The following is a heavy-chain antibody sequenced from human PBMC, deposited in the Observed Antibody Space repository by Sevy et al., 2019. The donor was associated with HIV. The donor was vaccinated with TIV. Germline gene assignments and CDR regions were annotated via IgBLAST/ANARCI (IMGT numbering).Heavy chain of an antibody. J-gene: IGHJ5*02. CDR3: ARAPPVRSGDDSLNWFDP. V-gene: IGHV4-59*01. CDR2: IYYTGRT. CDR1: GGSISAYY. Sequence: SETLSLTCTVSGGSISAYYWSWIRQPPGKPLEYIGYIYYTGRTNYNPSLKSRVTISVDTSKNQFYLKLNSVTAADTAVYFCARAPPVRSGDDSLNWFDPSGQGTLVTVSS. D-gene: IGHD5-12*01.